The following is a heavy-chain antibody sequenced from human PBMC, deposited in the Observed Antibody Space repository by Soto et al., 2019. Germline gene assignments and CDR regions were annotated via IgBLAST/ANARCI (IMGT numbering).Heavy chain of an antibody. V-gene: IGHV3-30*18. CDR2: ISYDGSNK. J-gene: IGHJ6*02. CDR3: AKDVVVGATTGLGDYHYYYGMDV. D-gene: IGHD1-26*01. Sequence: PGGSLRLSCAASGFTFSSYGMHWVRQAPGKGLEWVAVISYDGSNKYYADSVKGRFTISRDNSKNTLYLQMNSLRAEDTAVYYCAKDVVVGATTGLGDYHYYYGMDVWGQGTTVTVS. CDR1: GFTFSSYG.